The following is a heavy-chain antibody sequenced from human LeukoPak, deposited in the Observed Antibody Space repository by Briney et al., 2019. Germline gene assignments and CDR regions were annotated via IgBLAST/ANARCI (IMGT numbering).Heavy chain of an antibody. J-gene: IGHJ4*02. V-gene: IGHV3-7*01. D-gene: IGHD6-6*01. CDR3: ARDKEQLVPDY. CDR1: GFTFSIYW. Sequence: GGSLRLSCAASGFTFSIYWMSWVRQAPGKGLEWVANIKQDGSEKYYVDSVKGRFTISRDNAKNSLYLQMNSLRAEDTAVYYCARDKEQLVPDYWGQGTLVTVSS. CDR2: IKQDGSEK.